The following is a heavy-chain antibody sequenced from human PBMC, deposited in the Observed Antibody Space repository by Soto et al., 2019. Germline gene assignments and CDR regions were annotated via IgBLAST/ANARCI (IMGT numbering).Heavy chain of an antibody. D-gene: IGHD2-2*01. CDR3: GAAARYYYYSMDV. V-gene: IGHV4-34*01. CDR2: INHSGST. CDR1: GGSFSGYY. Sequence: QVQLQQWGAGLLKPSETLSLTCAVYGGSFSGYYWSWIRQPPGKGLEWIGEINHSGSTNYNPSLKSRVTISVDTSKNQFSLKLSSVTAADTAVYYCGAAARYYYYSMDVWGKGTTVTVSS. J-gene: IGHJ6*03.